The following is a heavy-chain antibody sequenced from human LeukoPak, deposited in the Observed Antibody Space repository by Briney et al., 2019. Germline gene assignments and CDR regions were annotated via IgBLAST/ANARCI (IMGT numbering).Heavy chain of an antibody. Sequence: SETLSLTCAVYGGYLSGYSWGWIRQPPGKGLEWIGDINHDQSTNYNPSLRSRVTISVDTSKSQFSLNLSSVTAADTAVYYCAVAPAASFDYWGQGTLVTVSS. V-gene: IGHV4-34*01. CDR3: AVAPAASFDY. CDR2: INHDQST. J-gene: IGHJ4*02. CDR1: GGYLSGYS. D-gene: IGHD2-2*01.